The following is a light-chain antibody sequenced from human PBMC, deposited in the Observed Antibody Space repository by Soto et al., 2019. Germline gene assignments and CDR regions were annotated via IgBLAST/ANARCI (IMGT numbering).Light chain of an antibody. Sequence: DVQMTQSPLTLSASVGDRVTITCRASEEVRSWLAWYQQKPGKAPKLLIYKSSTLESGGPSRFSGYEYGTDFTLTISSLQPEDVATYYCHQYNIYPFSFGPGTKVEVK. J-gene: IGKJ3*01. CDR1: EEVRSW. V-gene: IGKV1-5*03. CDR2: KSS. CDR3: HQYNIYPFS.